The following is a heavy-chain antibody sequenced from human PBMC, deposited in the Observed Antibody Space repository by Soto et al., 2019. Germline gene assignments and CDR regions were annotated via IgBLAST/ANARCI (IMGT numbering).Heavy chain of an antibody. V-gene: IGHV1-69*08. CDR1: GGTFSSYT. J-gene: IGHJ4*02. D-gene: IGHD4-4*01. CDR3: ARENDYSNFFDY. CDR2: IIPILGTA. Sequence: GASVKVSCKASGGTFSSYTISWVRQAPGQGLEWMGRIIPILGTANYAQKFQGRVTITADKSTSTAYMELSSLRSEDTAVYYCARENDYSNFFDYWGQGTLVTVSS.